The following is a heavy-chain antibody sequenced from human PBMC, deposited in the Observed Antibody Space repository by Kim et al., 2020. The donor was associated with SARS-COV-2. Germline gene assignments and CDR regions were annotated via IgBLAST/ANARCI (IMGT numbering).Heavy chain of an antibody. CDR3: ARDLPVTTFFYYYYGMDV. CDR1: GGSFSGYY. J-gene: IGHJ6*02. CDR2: INHSGST. D-gene: IGHD4-17*01. V-gene: IGHV4-34*01. Sequence: SETLSLTCAVYGGSFSGYYWSWIRQPPGKGLEWIGEINHSGSTNYNPALKSRVTISVDTSKNQFSLKLSSVTAADTAVYYCARDLPVTTFFYYYYGMDVWGQGTTVSVS.